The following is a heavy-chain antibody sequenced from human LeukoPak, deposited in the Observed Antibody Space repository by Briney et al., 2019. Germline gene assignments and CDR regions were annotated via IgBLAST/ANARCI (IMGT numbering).Heavy chain of an antibody. CDR2: IFYSGST. D-gene: IGHD6-13*01. V-gene: IGHV4-59*01. Sequence: SETLSLTCTVSGGSISTYYWSWIRQPPGKGLEWIGYIFYSGSTNYNPSLKSRVTISVDTSKNQFSLKLSSVTAADTAVYYCARAPEIAAAHDYWGQGTLVTVSS. CDR1: GGSISTYY. J-gene: IGHJ4*02. CDR3: ARAPEIAAAHDY.